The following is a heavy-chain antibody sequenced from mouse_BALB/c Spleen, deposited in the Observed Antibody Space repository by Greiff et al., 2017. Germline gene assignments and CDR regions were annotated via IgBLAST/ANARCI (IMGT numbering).Heavy chain of an antibody. J-gene: IGHJ4*01. V-gene: IGHV14-3*02. CDR2: IDPANGNT. CDR1: GFNIKDTY. Sequence: EVQLQQSGAELVKPGASVKLSCTASGFNIKDTYMHWVKQRPEQGLEWIGRIDPANGNTKYDPKFQGKATITADTSSNTASLQLSSLTSEDTAVYYCAGTMITTGGAMDYWGQGTSVTVSS. CDR3: AGTMITTGGAMDY. D-gene: IGHD2-4*01.